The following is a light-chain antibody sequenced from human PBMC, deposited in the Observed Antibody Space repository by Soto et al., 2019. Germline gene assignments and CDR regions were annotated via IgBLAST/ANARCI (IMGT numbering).Light chain of an antibody. Sequence: VLTQPPSVSGTPGQRVTISCSGSGSNIGSNTVTWYQQLPGTAPKLLIYSNNQRPSGVPDRFSASKSGTSATLAITGLQTGDEGDYSCGTWDSSLNVYVFGAGTKVTVL. CDR2: SNN. J-gene: IGLJ1*01. V-gene: IGLV1-44*01. CDR1: GSNIGSNT. CDR3: GTWDSSLNVYV.